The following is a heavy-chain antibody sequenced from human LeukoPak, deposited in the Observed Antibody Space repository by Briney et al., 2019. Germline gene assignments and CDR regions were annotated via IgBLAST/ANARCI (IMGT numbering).Heavy chain of an antibody. V-gene: IGHV1-69*05. J-gene: IGHJ4*02. D-gene: IGHD6-6*01. Sequence: GASVKVSCKASGATFSSYAISWVRQAPGQGLEWMGGIIPIFGTANYAQKFQGRVTITTDESTSTAYMELSSLRSEDTAVYYCATYSSSSSPTDYWGQGTLVTVSS. CDR1: GATFSSYA. CDR3: ATYSSSSSPTDY. CDR2: IIPIFGTA.